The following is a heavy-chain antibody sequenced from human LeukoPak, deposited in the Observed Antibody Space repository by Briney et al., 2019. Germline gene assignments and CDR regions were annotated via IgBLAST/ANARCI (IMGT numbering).Heavy chain of an antibody. CDR1: GGSISSGSYY. CDR2: IYSSGSI. Sequence: SQTLSLTCTVSGGSISSGSYYWSWIRQPAGKGLEWIGRIYSSGSINYNPSLNSRVTISVDKSKNQFSLKLGSVTAADTAVYYCARGAYYVDWFDPWGQGTLVTVSS. D-gene: IGHD3-16*01. J-gene: IGHJ5*02. V-gene: IGHV4-61*02. CDR3: ARGAYYVDWFDP.